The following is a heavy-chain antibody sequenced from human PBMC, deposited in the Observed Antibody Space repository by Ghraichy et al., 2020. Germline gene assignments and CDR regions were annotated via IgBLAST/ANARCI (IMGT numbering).Heavy chain of an antibody. V-gene: IGHV3-23*01. CDR3: ANRDLEYRSSSPAEYHYGMDV. Sequence: GGSLRLSCTASGFTLSTYGMTWVRQAPQKGLEWVSDINDNGDDSHYADSVRGRFIISRDNSKNTVYLQMNSLRAEDTAVYYCANRDLEYRSSSPAEYHYGMDVWGQGDHGHRLL. CDR1: GFTLSTYG. D-gene: IGHD6-6*01. CDR2: INDNGDDS. J-gene: IGHJ6*02.